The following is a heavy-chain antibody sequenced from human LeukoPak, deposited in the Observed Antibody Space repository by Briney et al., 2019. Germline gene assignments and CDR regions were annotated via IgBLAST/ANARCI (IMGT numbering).Heavy chain of an antibody. D-gene: IGHD6-19*01. V-gene: IGHV3-23*01. CDR1: GFTFSSYA. Sequence: GGSLRLSCAASGFTFSSYAMSWVRHAPGEGLEWVSAISDSGGTTYYADSVKGRFTISRDNSKNTLYLQMNSLRGEDTAVYYCARVPYSSGWYFDYWGQGTLVTVSS. CDR3: ARVPYSSGWYFDY. CDR2: ISDSGGTT. J-gene: IGHJ4*02.